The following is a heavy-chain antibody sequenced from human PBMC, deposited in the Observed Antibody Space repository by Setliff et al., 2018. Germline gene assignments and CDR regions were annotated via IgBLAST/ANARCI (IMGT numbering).Heavy chain of an antibody. CDR3: ARGRSSGWSTDGY. CDR2: INAGNGNT. D-gene: IGHD6-19*01. Sequence: ASVKVSCKASGYTFTSYAMHWVRQAPGQRLEWMGWINAGNGNTKYSQKFQGRVTITRDTSASTAYMELSSLRSEDTAVYYCARGRSSGWSTDGYWGQGTLVTVSS. V-gene: IGHV1-3*01. CDR1: GYTFTSYA. J-gene: IGHJ4*02.